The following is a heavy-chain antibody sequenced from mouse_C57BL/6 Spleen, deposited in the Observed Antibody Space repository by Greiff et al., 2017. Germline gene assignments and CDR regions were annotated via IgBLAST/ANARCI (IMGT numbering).Heavy chain of an antibody. CDR1: GFTFSDYY. CDR3: ARGYYYGSSYGSYYAMDY. CDR2: INYDGSST. J-gene: IGHJ4*01. D-gene: IGHD1-1*01. Sequence: EVKLMGSEGGLVQPGSSMKLSCTASGFTFSDYYMAWVRQVPEKGLEWVANINYDGSSTYYLDSLKSRFIISRDNAKNILYLQMSSLKSEDTATYYCARGYYYGSSYGSYYAMDYWGQGTSVTVSS. V-gene: IGHV5-16*01.